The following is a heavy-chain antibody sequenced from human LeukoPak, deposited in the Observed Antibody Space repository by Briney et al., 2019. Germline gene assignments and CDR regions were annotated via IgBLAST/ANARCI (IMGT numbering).Heavy chain of an antibody. V-gene: IGHV3-48*01. Sequence: PGGSLRLSCAASGFTFSSYSMNWVRQAPGKGLEWVSYISSSSSTIYYADSVKGRFTISRDNAKNSLYLQMNSLRAEDTAVYYCARELYYDSSGYYSGGAFDIWGQGTMVTVSS. CDR2: ISSSSSTI. D-gene: IGHD3-22*01. CDR3: ARELYYDSSGYYSGGAFDI. CDR1: GFTFSSYS. J-gene: IGHJ3*02.